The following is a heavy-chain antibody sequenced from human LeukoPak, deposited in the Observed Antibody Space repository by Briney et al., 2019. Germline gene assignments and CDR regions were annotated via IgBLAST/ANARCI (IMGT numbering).Heavy chain of an antibody. CDR3: ARDIRGSARPFDY. CDR2: ISSSSSYI. J-gene: IGHJ4*02. CDR1: GFTFSSYS. V-gene: IGHV3-21*01. Sequence: GGSLRLSCAASGFTFSSYSMKLVRQAPGKGLEWVSSISSSSSYIYYADSVKGRFTISRDNAKNSLYLQMNSLRAEDTAVYYCARDIRGSARPFDYWGQGTLVTVSS. D-gene: IGHD3-10*01.